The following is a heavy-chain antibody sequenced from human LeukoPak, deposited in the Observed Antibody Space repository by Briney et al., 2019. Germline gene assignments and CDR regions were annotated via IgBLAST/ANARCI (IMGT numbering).Heavy chain of an antibody. CDR1: GGSIRSSSYY. J-gene: IGHJ4*02. D-gene: IGHD3-22*01. Sequence: SETLSLTCTVSGGSIRSSSYYWGWIRQPPGKGLEWIGSIYYSGSTYYNPSLKSRVTISVDTSKNQFSLKLSSVTAADTAVYYCARVKEPMAMIKGDYFDYWGQGTLVTVSS. CDR2: IYYSGST. CDR3: ARVKEPMAMIKGDYFDY. V-gene: IGHV4-39*01.